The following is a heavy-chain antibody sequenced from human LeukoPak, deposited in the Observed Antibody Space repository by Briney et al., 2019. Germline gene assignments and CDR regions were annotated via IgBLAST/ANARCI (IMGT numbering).Heavy chain of an antibody. CDR3: ARARGSSGHKLSDY. J-gene: IGHJ4*02. CDR2: INHSGST. CDR1: GGSFSGYY. Sequence: SETLSLTCAVYGGSFSGYYWSWIRQPPGKGLEWIGEINHSGSTNYNPSLKSRVTISVDTSKNQFSLKLSSVTAADTAVYYCARARGSSGHKLSDYWGQGTLVTVSS. D-gene: IGHD6-19*01. V-gene: IGHV4-34*01.